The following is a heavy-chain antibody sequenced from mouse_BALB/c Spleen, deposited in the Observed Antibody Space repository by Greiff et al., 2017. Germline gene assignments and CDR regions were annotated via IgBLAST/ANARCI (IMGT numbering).Heavy chain of an antibody. J-gene: IGHJ3*01. Sequence: EVHLVESGPSLVKPSQTLSLTCSVTGDSITSGYWNWIRKFPGNKLEYMGYISYSGSTYYNPSLKSRISITRDTSKNQYYLQLNSVTTEDTATYYCASHYYGSSPWFAYWGQGTLVTVSA. CDR2: ISYSGST. CDR1: GDSITSGY. V-gene: IGHV3-8*02. CDR3: ASHYYGSSPWFAY. D-gene: IGHD1-1*01.